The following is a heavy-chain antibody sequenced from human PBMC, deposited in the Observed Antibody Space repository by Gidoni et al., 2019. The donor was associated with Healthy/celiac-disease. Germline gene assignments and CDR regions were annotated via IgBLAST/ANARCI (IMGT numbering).Heavy chain of an antibody. Sequence: VQLVESGGGLVQPGGSRRLSCAASGFTFSSYEMNWVRRAPGQGLAWVSYIRSSGSTIYYADSVKGRFTISRANAKNSLYLQMNSLRAEDTAVYYCAVGIYYYGSGSSNPFDYWGQGTLVTVSS. CDR2: IRSSGSTI. V-gene: IGHV3-48*03. CDR1: GFTFSSYE. D-gene: IGHD3-10*01. CDR3: AVGIYYYGSGSSNPFDY. J-gene: IGHJ4*02.